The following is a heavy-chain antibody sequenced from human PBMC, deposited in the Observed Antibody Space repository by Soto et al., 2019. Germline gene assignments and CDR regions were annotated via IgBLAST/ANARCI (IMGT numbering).Heavy chain of an antibody. CDR1: GYSISSGYY. V-gene: IGHV4-38-2*02. Sequence: SETLSLTCSVSGYSISSGYYWGWIRQSPGKGLEWIGVIYYSGSTYYNPSLKSRVTISIETSKNQFSLRLSSVTAADTAVYYCARHLPLVVSPSIAPWQLVSSAFDSWGQGTQVTVSS. CDR2: IYYSGST. D-gene: IGHD2-2*02. CDR3: ARHLPLVVSPSIAPWQLVSSAFDS. J-gene: IGHJ4*02.